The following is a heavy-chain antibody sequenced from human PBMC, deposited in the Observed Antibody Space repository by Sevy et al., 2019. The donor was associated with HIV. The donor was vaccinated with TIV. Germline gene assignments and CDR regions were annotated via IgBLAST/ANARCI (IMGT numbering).Heavy chain of an antibody. CDR1: GFTFSSYA. V-gene: IGHV3-30-3*01. J-gene: IGHJ3*02. Sequence: GGSLRLSCAASGFTFSSYAMHWVRQAPGKGLEWVAVISYDGSNKYYADSVKGRFTISRDNSKNTLYLQMNSLRAEDTAVYYCARERDAFDIWGQGTMVTVSS. CDR2: ISYDGSNK. CDR3: ARERDAFDI.